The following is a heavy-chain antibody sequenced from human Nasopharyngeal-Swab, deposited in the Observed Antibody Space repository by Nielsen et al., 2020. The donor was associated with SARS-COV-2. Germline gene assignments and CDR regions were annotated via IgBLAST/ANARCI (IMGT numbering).Heavy chain of an antibody. J-gene: IGHJ4*02. Sequence: GESLKISCAASGFTFSSYAMHWVRQAPGKGLEYVSVISSNGGSTYHANSVKCRFTISRDNSKNTLYLQMGSLRAEDMAVYYCARGDANCGGDCYDYWGQGTLVTVSS. CDR3: ARGDANCGGDCYDY. V-gene: IGHV3-64*01. CDR2: ISSNGGST. CDR1: GFTFSSYA. D-gene: IGHD2-21*01.